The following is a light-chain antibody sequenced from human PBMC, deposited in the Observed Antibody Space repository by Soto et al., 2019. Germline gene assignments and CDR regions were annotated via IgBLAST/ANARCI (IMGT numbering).Light chain of an antibody. CDR3: QQRSNGPPLT. CDR2: DAS. CDR1: RSFGSY. Sequence: EIVLTQSPATLSLSPGERATLSCRASRSFGSYLAWYQQKPGQAPRLLIYDASNRATGIPARFSGGGSGTDFTLTISSLEPEDSAGYYCQQRSNGPPLTFGGGTKVEIK. V-gene: IGKV3-11*01. J-gene: IGKJ4*01.